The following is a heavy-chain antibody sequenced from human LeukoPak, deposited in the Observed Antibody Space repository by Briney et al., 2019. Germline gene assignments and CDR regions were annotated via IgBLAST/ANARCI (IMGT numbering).Heavy chain of an antibody. CDR1: GYTFTGYY. D-gene: IGHD5-24*01. CDR3: ARGVLEMATIRHAFDI. Sequence: ASVKVSCKASGYTFTGYYMHWVRQAPGQGLEWMGWINPNSGGTNYAQKFQGRVTMTRDTSISTAYMELSRLRSDDTAVYYCARGVLEMATIRHAFDIWGQGTMVTVSS. J-gene: IGHJ3*02. V-gene: IGHV1-2*02. CDR2: INPNSGGT.